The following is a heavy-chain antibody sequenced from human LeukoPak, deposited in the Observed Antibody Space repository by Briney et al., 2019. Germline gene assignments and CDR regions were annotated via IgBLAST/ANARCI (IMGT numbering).Heavy chain of an antibody. CDR2: IYNSGST. Sequence: PSETLSLTCTVSGGSISSHYWSWIRQPPGKGLEWIGYIYNSGSTNYNPSLKSRVTISVDTSKNQFSLKLSSVTAADTAVYYCARSRRWLQHLDYWGQGTLVTVSS. J-gene: IGHJ4*02. CDR1: GGSISSHY. V-gene: IGHV4-59*11. CDR3: ARSRRWLQHLDY. D-gene: IGHD5-24*01.